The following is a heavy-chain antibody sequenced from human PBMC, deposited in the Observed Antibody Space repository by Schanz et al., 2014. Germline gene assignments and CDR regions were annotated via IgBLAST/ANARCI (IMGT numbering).Heavy chain of an antibody. CDR3: ARDRGHGDLPGDI. Sequence: QVLLQESGPVLVKPSETLSLTCTVSGGSVSSGGDYWSWIRQHPGKGLEWIGFISYSGSTYYNPSLKSRVTISVDTSKNQFSLNLSSATAADTAVYYCARDRGHGDLPGDIWGQGTMXTVSS. V-gene: IGHV4-31*03. CDR2: ISYSGST. D-gene: IGHD4-17*01. CDR1: GGSVSSGGDY. J-gene: IGHJ3*02.